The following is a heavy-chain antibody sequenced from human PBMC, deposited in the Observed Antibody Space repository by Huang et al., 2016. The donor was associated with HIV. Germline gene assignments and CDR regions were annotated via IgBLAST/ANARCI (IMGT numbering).Heavy chain of an antibody. CDR2: ISNDAKTK. CDR1: GFTFSSYG. Sequence: QVQLVESGGGVVQPGRSLRISCAASGFTFSSYGMHWVRPAPGKGLEWVAVISNDAKTKYYAGSVKGRFSISRDNSKTTVYLQLNSLRLEDTAVYYCAKGGSAAAVLDFWGQGTLVTVSS. J-gene: IGHJ4*02. D-gene: IGHD6-13*01. V-gene: IGHV3-30*18. CDR3: AKGGSAAAVLDF.